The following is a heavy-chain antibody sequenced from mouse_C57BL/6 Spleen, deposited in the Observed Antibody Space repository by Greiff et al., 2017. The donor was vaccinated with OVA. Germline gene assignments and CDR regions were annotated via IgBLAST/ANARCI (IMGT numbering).Heavy chain of an antibody. CDR3: AILYDYDTWFAY. CDR1: GYAFSSYW. Sequence: QVQLKESGAELVKPGASVKISCKASGYAFSSYWMNWVKQRPGKGLEWIGQIYPGDGDTNYNGKFKGKATLTADKSSSTAYMQLSSLTSEDSAIYYCAILYDYDTWFAYWGQGTLVTVSA. CDR2: IYPGDGDT. D-gene: IGHD2-4*01. J-gene: IGHJ3*01. V-gene: IGHV1-80*01.